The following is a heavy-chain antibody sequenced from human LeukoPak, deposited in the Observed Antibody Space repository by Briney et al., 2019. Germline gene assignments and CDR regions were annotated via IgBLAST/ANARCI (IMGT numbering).Heavy chain of an antibody. CDR2: IYPGDSDT. Sequence: GESLKISCKGFGYSFSNHWIGWVRQMPGKGLEWMGIIYPGDSDTRYSPSFQGQITLSVDKSISTAYLQWSSLKASDTAMYYCASLDIYDSSGYYHWGQGTPVTVSS. V-gene: IGHV5-51*01. CDR1: GYSFSNHW. J-gene: IGHJ5*02. D-gene: IGHD3-22*01. CDR3: ASLDIYDSSGYYH.